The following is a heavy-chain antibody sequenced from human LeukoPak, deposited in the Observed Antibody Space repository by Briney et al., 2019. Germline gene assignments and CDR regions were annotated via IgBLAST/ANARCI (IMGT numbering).Heavy chain of an antibody. CDR3: ARVKRWLQGDVDY. D-gene: IGHD5-24*01. Sequence: SETLSLTCTVSGYSISSGYYWGWIRQPPGQGLEWIGSIYHSGSTYYNPSLKSRVTISVDTSKNQFSLKLSSVTAADTAVYYCARVKRWLQGDVDYWGQGTLVTVSS. J-gene: IGHJ4*02. CDR2: IYHSGST. CDR1: GYSISSGYY. V-gene: IGHV4-38-2*02.